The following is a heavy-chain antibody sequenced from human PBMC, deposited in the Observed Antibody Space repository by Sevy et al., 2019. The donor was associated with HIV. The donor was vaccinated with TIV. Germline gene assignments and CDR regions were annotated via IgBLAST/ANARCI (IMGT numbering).Heavy chain of an antibody. Sequence: LRLSCAASGFTFSSYSMNWVRQAPGKGLEWVSYISSSSSTIYYADSVKGRFTISRDNAKNSLYLQMNSLRAEDTAVYYCARVGIVVGGAFDIWGQGTMVTVSS. CDR1: GFTFSSYS. CDR3: ARVGIVVGGAFDI. D-gene: IGHD2-15*01. CDR2: ISSSSSTI. J-gene: IGHJ3*02. V-gene: IGHV3-48*01.